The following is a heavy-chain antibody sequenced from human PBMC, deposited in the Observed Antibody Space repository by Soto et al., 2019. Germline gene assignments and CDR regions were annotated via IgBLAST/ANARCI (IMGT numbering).Heavy chain of an antibody. CDR2: MNGNRDNT. J-gene: IGHJ2*01. Sequence: QVQLVQSGAEVKKPGASVKVSCKASGYSFTTFDINWLRLAPGQGLEWMGWMNGNRDNTGCAQKFQGRLTMTKDISQNTAYMGLSSLASEDTAVYYCARRTVAHWFFDLWGRGTLVTVSS. D-gene: IGHD4-4*01. CDR1: GYSFTTFD. CDR3: ARRTVAHWFFDL. V-gene: IGHV1-8*01.